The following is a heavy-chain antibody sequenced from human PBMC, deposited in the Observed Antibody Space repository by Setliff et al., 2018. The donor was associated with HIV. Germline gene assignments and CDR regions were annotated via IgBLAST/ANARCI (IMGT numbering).Heavy chain of an antibody. Sequence: GASVKVSCKASGGTFSSYAISWVRLAPGQGLEWMGGIIPILGIANYAQKFQGRVTITADESTSTAYMELSSLRSEDTAVYYCARDYGGKGYWGQGTLVTVSS. CDR3: ARDYGGKGY. V-gene: IGHV1-69*10. CDR1: GGTFSSYA. D-gene: IGHD4-17*01. CDR2: IIPILGIA. J-gene: IGHJ4*02.